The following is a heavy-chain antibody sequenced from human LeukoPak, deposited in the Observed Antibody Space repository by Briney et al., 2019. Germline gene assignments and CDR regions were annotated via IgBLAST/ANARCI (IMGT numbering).Heavy chain of an antibody. V-gene: IGHV4-30-2*01. J-gene: IGHJ4*02. CDR3: ARGEYLLWFGEPLIYYFDY. CDR2: INHSGST. D-gene: IGHD3-10*01. Sequence: SQTLSLTCAVSGGSISSGGYYWSWIRQPPGKGLEWIGEINHSGSTNYNPSLKSRVTISVDTSKNQFSLKLSSVTAADTAVYYCARGEYLLWFGEPLIYYFDYWGQGTLVTVSS. CDR1: GGSISSGGYY.